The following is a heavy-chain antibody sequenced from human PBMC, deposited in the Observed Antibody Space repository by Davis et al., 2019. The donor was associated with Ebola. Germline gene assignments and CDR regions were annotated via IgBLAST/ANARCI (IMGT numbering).Heavy chain of an antibody. CDR1: GGSISSYY. Sequence: PGGSLRLSCTVSGGSISSYYWSWIRQPPGKGLEWIGYIYYSGSTNYNPSLKSRVTISVDTSKNQFSLKLSSVTAADTAVYYCARAARFDYWGQGTLVTVSS. V-gene: IGHV4-59*01. CDR2: IYYSGST. CDR3: ARAARFDY. D-gene: IGHD6-6*01. J-gene: IGHJ4*02.